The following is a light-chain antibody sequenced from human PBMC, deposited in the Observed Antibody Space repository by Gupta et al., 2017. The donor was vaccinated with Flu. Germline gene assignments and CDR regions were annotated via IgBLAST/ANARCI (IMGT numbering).Light chain of an antibody. CDR3: QQYGSSPPYT. J-gene: IGKJ2*01. V-gene: IGKV3-20*01. Sequence: EIVLTKSPGTLSLSPGERATRSCRASQSVSSSYLAWYQQKPGQAPRLLIYGASSRATGIPDRFSGSGSGTDFTLTISRLEPEDFAVYYCQQYGSSPPYTFGQGTKLEIK. CDR2: GAS. CDR1: QSVSSSY.